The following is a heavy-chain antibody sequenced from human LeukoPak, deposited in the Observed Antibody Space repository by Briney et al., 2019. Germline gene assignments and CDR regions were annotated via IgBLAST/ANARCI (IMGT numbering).Heavy chain of an antibody. CDR2: IYTGGDT. V-gene: IGHV3-53*01. CDR1: GFTVSSNY. CDR3: ARDKFQRGDAFDI. J-gene: IGHJ3*02. Sequence: GGSLRLSCAASGFTVSSNYVRWVRQAPGKGLEWVSVIYTGGDTYYADSVKGRFTISRDNSKNTVYLQMNSLRAEDTAVYYCARDKFQRGDAFDIWGQGTMVTVSS.